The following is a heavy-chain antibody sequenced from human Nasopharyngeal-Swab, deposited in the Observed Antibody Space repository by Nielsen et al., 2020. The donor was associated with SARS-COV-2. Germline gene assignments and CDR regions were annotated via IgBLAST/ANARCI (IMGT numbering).Heavy chain of an antibody. CDR1: GFTFSNAW. V-gene: IGHV3-15*01. CDR3: TTDSCGYGNY. D-gene: IGHD5-12*01. Sequence: GGSLRLSCAASGFTFSNAWMSWVRQAPGKGLEWVGRIKRKSDGGTTDYAAPVKGRFTISRDDSKNTLYLQMNSLKTEDTAVYYCTTDSCGYGNYWGQGTLVTVSS. CDR2: IKRKSDGGTT. J-gene: IGHJ4*02.